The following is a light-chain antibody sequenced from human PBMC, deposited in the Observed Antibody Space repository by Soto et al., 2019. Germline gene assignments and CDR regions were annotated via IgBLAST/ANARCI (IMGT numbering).Light chain of an antibody. Sequence: QSALTQPPSASGSPGQSVTISCTGTSSDVGGYNYVSWFQQHPGKAPKLMIYEVSKQRSGVHGRFSGSKSGNTASLTVSGLQAEDEADYYCSSFAGSDNVVFGGGTKVTVL. J-gene: IGLJ2*01. CDR3: SSFAGSDNVV. V-gene: IGLV2-8*01. CDR2: EVS. CDR1: SSDVGGYNY.